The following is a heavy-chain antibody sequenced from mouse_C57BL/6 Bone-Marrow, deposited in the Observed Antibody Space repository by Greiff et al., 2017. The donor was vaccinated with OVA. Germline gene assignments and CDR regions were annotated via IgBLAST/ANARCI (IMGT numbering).Heavy chain of an antibody. CDR3: AREEHYYGAWFAY. J-gene: IGHJ3*01. V-gene: IGHV1-64*01. Sequence: QVQLQQPGAELVKPGASVKLSCKASGYTFTSYWMHWVKQRPGQGLEWIGMIHPNSGSTNYNEKFKSKATLTVDKSSSTAYMQLRSLTSEDSAVYYWAREEHYYGAWFAYWGKGTLVTVSA. D-gene: IGHD1-2*01. CDR1: GYTFTSYW. CDR2: IHPNSGST.